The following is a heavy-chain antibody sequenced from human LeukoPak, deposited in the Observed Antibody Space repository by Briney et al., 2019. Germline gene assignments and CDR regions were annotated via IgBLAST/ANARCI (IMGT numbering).Heavy chain of an antibody. CDR1: GFTFSSYW. J-gene: IGHJ3*02. CDR2: IKQDGSEK. CDR3: ARVGIVGEVGAFDI. D-gene: IGHD3-16*01. Sequence: QPGGSLRLSCAASGFTFSSYWMSWVRQAPGKGLEWVANIKQDGSEKYYVDSVKGRFTISRDNAKNSLYLQMNSLRAEDTAVYYCARVGIVGEVGAFDIWGQGTMVTVSS. V-gene: IGHV3-7*01.